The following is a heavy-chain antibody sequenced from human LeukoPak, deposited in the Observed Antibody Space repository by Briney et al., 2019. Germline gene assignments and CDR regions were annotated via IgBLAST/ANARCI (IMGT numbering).Heavy chain of an antibody. J-gene: IGHJ4*02. CDR3: AKAYDSSGYWCPGY. Sequence: GGSLRLSCAASGFTFDDYAMHWVRQAPGKGLEWVSGISWNSGSIGYADSVKGRFTISRDNAKNSLYLQMNSLRAEDTALYYCAKAYDSSGYWCPGYWGQGTLVTVSS. CDR1: GFTFDDYA. V-gene: IGHV3-9*01. D-gene: IGHD3-22*01. CDR2: ISWNSGSI.